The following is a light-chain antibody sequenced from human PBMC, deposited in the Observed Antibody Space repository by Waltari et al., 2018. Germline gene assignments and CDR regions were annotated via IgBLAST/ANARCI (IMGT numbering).Light chain of an antibody. Sequence: EIVLTQSPDFLSVAPKQTVTITCRASRTVSSSLHWYQQKPGQTPKLLIDYASQSVSGVPSRFTGSGSGTDYTLTISDLEAEDAATYFCHQSANLPHTLGQGTRLEIK. CDR1: RTVSSS. V-gene: IGKV6-21*01. CDR2: YAS. CDR3: HQSANLPHT. J-gene: IGKJ1*01.